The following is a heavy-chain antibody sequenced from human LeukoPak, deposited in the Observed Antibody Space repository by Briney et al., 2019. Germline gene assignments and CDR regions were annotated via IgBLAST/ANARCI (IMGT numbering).Heavy chain of an antibody. V-gene: IGHV3-11*01. J-gene: IGHJ6*03. CDR1: GFTFSDYY. CDR3: ARGAGGYSYGYEYYYYYMDV. D-gene: IGHD5-18*01. CDR2: ISSSGSII. Sequence: GGSLRLSCAASGFTFSDYYMSWIRQAPGKGLEWVSYISSSGSIIYYADSVKGRFTISRDNAKNSLYLQMNSLRAEDTAVYYCARGAGGYSYGYEYYYYYMDVWGKGTTVTISS.